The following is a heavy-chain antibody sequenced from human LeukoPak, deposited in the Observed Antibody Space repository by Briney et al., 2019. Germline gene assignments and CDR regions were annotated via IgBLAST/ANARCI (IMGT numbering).Heavy chain of an antibody. CDR1: GVSFSSSRYY. CDR3: ARCISMVRGVIRPPDY. V-gene: IGHV4-39*01. CDR2: IFYTGTT. Sequence: SETLSLTCTVSGVSFSSSRYYWGWIRRPPGKGLEWIGSIFYTGTTYYNPSLKSRVTISVDTSKNQFSLKLSSVTAADTAVYYCARCISMVRGVIRPPDYWGQGTLVTVSS. J-gene: IGHJ4*02. D-gene: IGHD3-10*01.